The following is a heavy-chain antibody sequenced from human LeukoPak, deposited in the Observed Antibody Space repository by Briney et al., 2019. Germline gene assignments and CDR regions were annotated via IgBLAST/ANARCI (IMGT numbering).Heavy chain of an antibody. Sequence: ESGPTLAKPTETLTVTTRFSGFARSTSGVAVGWIRQPPGKALEWLALIYWDDDKRYNPSLKTRLTMTKDTSKNQVGITLSNLDPVDTATCYCGHKGVGDQRHFDYWGQGALVMVSS. V-gene: IGHV2-5*02. CDR2: IYWDDDK. CDR3: GHKGVGDQRHFDY. D-gene: IGHD4-17*01. CDR1: GFARSTSGVA. J-gene: IGHJ4*02.